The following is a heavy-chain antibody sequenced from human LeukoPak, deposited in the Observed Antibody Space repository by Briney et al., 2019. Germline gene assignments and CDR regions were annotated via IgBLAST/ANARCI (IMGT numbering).Heavy chain of an antibody. CDR1: GGTFSSYA. Sequence: WASVKVSCKASGGTFSSYAISWVRQAPGQGLEWMGGIIPIFGTANYAQKFQGRVTITADESTSTAYMELSSLGSEDTAVYYCARGGPTVITRWGQGTLVTVPS. D-gene: IGHD4-17*01. CDR3: ARGGPTVITR. J-gene: IGHJ4*02. CDR2: IIPIFGTA. V-gene: IGHV1-69*13.